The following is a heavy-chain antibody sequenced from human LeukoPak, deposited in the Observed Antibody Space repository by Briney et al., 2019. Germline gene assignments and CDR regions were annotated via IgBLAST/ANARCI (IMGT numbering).Heavy chain of an antibody. V-gene: IGHV1-69*04. J-gene: IGHJ4*02. Sequence: SVKVSCKASGGTFSSYAISWVRQAPGQGLEWMGRIIPILGIANYAQKFQGRVTMTEDTSTDTAYMELSSLRSEDTAVYYCATATIVGAGYFDYWGQGTLVTVSS. CDR3: ATATIVGAGYFDY. CDR1: GGTFSSYA. CDR2: IIPILGIA. D-gene: IGHD1-26*01.